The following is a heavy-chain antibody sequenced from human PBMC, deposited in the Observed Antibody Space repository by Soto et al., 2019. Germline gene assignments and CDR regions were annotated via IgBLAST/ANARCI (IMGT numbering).Heavy chain of an antibody. J-gene: IGHJ4*02. CDR3: AKELAYYDILTGYLTFDY. Sequence: GGSLRLSCAASGFTFSSYAMSWVRQAPGKGLEWVSAISGSGGSTYYADSVKGRFTISRDNSKNTLYLQMNSLRAEDTAVYYCAKELAYYDILTGYLTFDYWGQGTLVTVSS. D-gene: IGHD3-9*01. V-gene: IGHV3-23*01. CDR2: ISGSGGST. CDR1: GFTFSSYA.